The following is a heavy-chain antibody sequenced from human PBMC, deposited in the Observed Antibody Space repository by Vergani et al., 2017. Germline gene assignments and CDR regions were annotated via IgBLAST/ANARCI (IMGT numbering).Heavy chain of an antibody. V-gene: IGHV3-66*02. J-gene: IGHJ3*02. D-gene: IGHD4-17*01. CDR3: ARGMTTETTDLDGFDI. CDR2: INIGGRT. CDR1: SFSVSSHY. Sequence: QLVESGGGLVQPGRSLRLSCAASSFSVSSHYMTWVRQAPGKGLEWVSTINIGGRTSYADSVKGRLTLTRDDSKNTLHLQMNSLRPEDTAVYYCARGMTTETTDLDGFDIWGQGTMVSVSS.